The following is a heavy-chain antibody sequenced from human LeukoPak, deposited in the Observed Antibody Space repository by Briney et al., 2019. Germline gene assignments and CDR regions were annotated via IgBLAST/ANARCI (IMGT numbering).Heavy chain of an antibody. CDR3: AKDHGGIAVVPFDY. D-gene: IGHD6-19*01. J-gene: IGHJ4*02. V-gene: IGHV3-23*01. CDR2: ISGSAGST. CDR1: GFTFSSYA. Sequence: PGGSLRLSCAASGFTFSSYAMSWVRQAPGKGLEWVSTISGSAGSTYYADSVKGRFTISRDNSKNTLYLQKNSLRAADTAVYYCAKDHGGIAVVPFDYWGQGTLITVSS.